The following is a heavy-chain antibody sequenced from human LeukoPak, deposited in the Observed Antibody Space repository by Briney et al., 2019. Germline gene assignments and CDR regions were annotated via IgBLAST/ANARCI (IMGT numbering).Heavy chain of an antibody. Sequence: SETLSLTCTVSGGSISSSSYYWGWIRQPPGKGLEWIGSVYYSGSTYYNPSLKSRVTISVDTSKNQFSLKLSSVTAADTAVYYCARGTVLRFLEWLPGSFPAYYYYYYMDVWGKGTTVTVSS. D-gene: IGHD3-3*01. J-gene: IGHJ6*03. CDR2: VYYSGST. V-gene: IGHV4-39*07. CDR1: GGSISSSSYY. CDR3: ARGTVLRFLEWLPGSFPAYYYYYYMDV.